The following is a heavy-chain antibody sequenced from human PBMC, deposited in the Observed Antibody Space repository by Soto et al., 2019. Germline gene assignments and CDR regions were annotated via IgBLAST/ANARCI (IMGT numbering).Heavy chain of an antibody. CDR1: GGSISSYY. Sequence: SETLSLTCTASGGSISSYYWGWIRQPPGKGLEWIGYIYYSGSTNYNPSLKSRVTISVDTSKNQFSLKLSSVTAADTAVYYCARDWPSGVTRPGAFDIWGQGTMVTVSS. V-gene: IGHV4-59*01. J-gene: IGHJ3*02. CDR2: IYYSGST. CDR3: ARDWPSGVTRPGAFDI. D-gene: IGHD1-26*01.